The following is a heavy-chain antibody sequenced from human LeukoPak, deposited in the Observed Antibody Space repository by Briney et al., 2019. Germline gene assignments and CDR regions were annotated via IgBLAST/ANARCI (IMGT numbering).Heavy chain of an antibody. V-gene: IGHV4-61*01. J-gene: IGHJ4*02. D-gene: IGHD5-12*01. Sequence: PSETLSLTCSVSGDPIRVYSDYTNYKWTWIRQPPGKGLEWIGYVYYSGSTNYNPSLKSRVTISVDTSKNQFSVRLTSVTAADTAVYFCAREYSGFDYWGQGTLVTVSS. CDR1: GDPIRVYSDYTNYK. CDR2: VYYSGST. CDR3: AREYSGFDY.